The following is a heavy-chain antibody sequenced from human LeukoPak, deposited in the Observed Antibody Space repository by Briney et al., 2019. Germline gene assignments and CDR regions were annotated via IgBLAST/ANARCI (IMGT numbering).Heavy chain of an antibody. CDR1: GGTFSSYA. Sequence: ASVKVSCKASGGTFSSYAISWVRQAPGQGLEWMGGIIPIFGTANYAQKFQGRVTITADESTSTAYMELSSLRSEDTAVYYCARDQQQLVLGYYYGMDVWGQGTTVTVSS. D-gene: IGHD6-13*01. V-gene: IGHV1-69*13. J-gene: IGHJ6*02. CDR2: IIPIFGTA. CDR3: ARDQQQLVLGYYYGMDV.